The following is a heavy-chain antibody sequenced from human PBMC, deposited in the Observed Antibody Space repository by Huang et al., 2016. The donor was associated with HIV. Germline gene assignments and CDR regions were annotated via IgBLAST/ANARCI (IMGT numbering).Heavy chain of an antibody. CDR1: GYSFSSYW. D-gene: IGHD6-6*01. CDR2: IVPDDADT. V-gene: IGHV5-51*01. J-gene: IGHJ4*02. Sequence: VQLVQSGAEVKKHGESLKISCKGSGYSFSSYWIAWVRQMPGKGLEWMVIIVPDDADTTYSPSFEGQVTISADKSIGTAYLQWSSLKASDTAMYYCARRFSSSSGYFDYWGQGSLVTVSS. CDR3: ARRFSSSSGYFDY.